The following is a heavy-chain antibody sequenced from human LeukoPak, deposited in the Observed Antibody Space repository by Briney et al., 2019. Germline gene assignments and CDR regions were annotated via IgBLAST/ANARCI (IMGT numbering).Heavy chain of an antibody. CDR2: INPNTGGT. CDR1: GYTFTSYG. V-gene: IGHV1-2*02. J-gene: IGHJ4*02. D-gene: IGHD6-6*01. Sequence: GASVKVSCKASGYTFTSYGISWVRQAPGQGFEWMGWINPNTGGTNYAQKFQGRVTMTRDTSISTAYMELSGLRSDDTAVYYCASYPRYSSSPPFDYWGQGTLVTVSS. CDR3: ASYPRYSSSPPFDY.